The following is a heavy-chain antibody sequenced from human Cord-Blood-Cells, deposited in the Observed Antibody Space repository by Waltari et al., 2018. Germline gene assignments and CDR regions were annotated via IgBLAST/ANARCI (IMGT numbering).Heavy chain of an antibody. V-gene: IGHV4-38-2*02. D-gene: IGHD2-21*01. Sequence: QVQLQESGPGLVKPSETLSLTCAVSGYSISRGYYWGGIRQPPGKGLEWIGSNYHSGSTCYNPSLKSRVTISVDTSKNQFSLKLSSVTAADTAVYYCAREAKRPGVIAFDYWGQGTLVTVSS. CDR2: NYHSGST. CDR3: AREAKRPGVIAFDY. J-gene: IGHJ4*02. CDR1: GYSISRGYY.